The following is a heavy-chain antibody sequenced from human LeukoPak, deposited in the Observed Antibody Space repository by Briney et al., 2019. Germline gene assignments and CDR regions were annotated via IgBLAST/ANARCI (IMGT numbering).Heavy chain of an antibody. D-gene: IGHD4-17*01. CDR1: GFTFSSYW. Sequence: GGSLRLSCAASGFTFSSYWMSWVRQAPGKGLAWVANIKQDGSEKYYVDSVKGRFTISRDNAKNSLYLQMNSLRAEDTAVYYCASTYGDRYYFDYWGQGTLVTVSS. J-gene: IGHJ4*02. CDR3: ASTYGDRYYFDY. CDR2: IKQDGSEK. V-gene: IGHV3-7*01.